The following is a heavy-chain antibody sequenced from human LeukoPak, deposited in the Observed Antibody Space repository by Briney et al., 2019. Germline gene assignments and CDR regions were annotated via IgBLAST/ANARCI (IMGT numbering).Heavy chain of an antibody. CDR2: ISSSSSYI. V-gene: IGHV3-21*01. Sequence: KAGGSLRLSCAASGFTFSSYSLNWVRQAPGKGLEWVSSISSSSSYIYYTDSVKGRFTISRDNAKNSLYLQMNSLRAEDTAVYYCARGGGATMVRGVATYDSWGQGTLVTVSS. D-gene: IGHD3-10*01. CDR1: GFTFSSYS. CDR3: ARGGGATMVRGVATYDS. J-gene: IGHJ4*02.